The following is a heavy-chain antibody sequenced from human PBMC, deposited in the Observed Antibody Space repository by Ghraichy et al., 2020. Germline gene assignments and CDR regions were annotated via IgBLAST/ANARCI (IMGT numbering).Heavy chain of an antibody. CDR1: GDSISSGDYY. CDR2: IHYNGGT. CDR3: AAMHFDFWSGHKGGFYY. D-gene: IGHD3-3*01. J-gene: IGHJ4*02. V-gene: IGHV4-30-4*01. Sequence: SQTLSLTCNVSGDSISSGDYYWNWIRQSPGKGLEWIGYIHYNGGTSYKPSLKSRIAISVGSSNDQFSLKLSSVTAADTAVYYCAAMHFDFWSGHKGGFYYWGQGAPVTVSS.